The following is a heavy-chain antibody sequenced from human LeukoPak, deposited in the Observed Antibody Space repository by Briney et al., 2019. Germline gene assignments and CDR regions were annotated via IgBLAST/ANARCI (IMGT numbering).Heavy chain of an antibody. CDR3: AGEHCSSSGKVFDY. J-gene: IGHJ4*02. CDR1: GYTFTGYY. CDR2: INPNSGGT. D-gene: IGHD6-6*01. V-gene: IGHV1-2*02. Sequence: ASVKVSCKASGYTFTGYYIHWVRQAPGQGLEWMGWINPNSGGTNYAQNFQGRVTMTRDTSISTAYMELSRLRSDDTAMYYCAGEHCSSSGKVFDYWGQGTLVTVSS.